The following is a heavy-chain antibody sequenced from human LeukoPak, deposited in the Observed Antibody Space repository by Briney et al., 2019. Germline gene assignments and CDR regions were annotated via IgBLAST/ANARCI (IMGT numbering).Heavy chain of an antibody. CDR2: ISGSGGST. V-gene: IGHV3-23*01. CDR3: AKGSSGWSTDAFDI. CDR1: GFTFSSYA. Sequence: GGSLRLSCAASGFTFSSYAMSWVRQAPGKGLEWVSAISGSGGSTYYADSVKGRFTISRDNAKNSLYLQMNSLRAEDTAFYYCAKGSSGWSTDAFDIWGQGTMVTVSS. J-gene: IGHJ3*02. D-gene: IGHD6-19*01.